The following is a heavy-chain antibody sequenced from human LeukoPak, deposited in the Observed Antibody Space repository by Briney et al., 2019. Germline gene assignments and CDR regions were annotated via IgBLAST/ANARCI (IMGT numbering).Heavy chain of an antibody. Sequence: SQTLSLTCAISGDSVSSNSAAWNWIRQSPSRGLEWLGRTYYRSKWYNDYAVSVKSRITINPDTSKNQFSLQLNSVTPEDTAVYYCARGAGSWNYHYYYGMDVWGQGTTVTVSS. J-gene: IGHJ6*02. V-gene: IGHV6-1*01. D-gene: IGHD2-15*01. CDR1: GDSVSSNSAA. CDR2: TYYRSKWYN. CDR3: ARGAGSWNYHYYYGMDV.